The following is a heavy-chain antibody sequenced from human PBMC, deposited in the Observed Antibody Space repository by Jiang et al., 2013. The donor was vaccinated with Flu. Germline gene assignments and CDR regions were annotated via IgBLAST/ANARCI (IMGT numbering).Heavy chain of an antibody. CDR1: GFIFSRDW. V-gene: IGHV3-7*03. Sequence: VQLVESGGGLVQPGGSLRLSCAASGFIFSRDWMTWVRLAPGKGLEWVANIKQDGSDKYYVDSVKGRFTISRDNAKNSLYLQMNSLGADDTAVYYCARGPFRGGTMIAGAIRYYGMDVWGKGTTVTVSS. CDR3: ARGPFRGGTMIAGAIRYYGMDV. J-gene: IGHJ6*04. CDR2: IKQDGSDK. D-gene: IGHD3-10*01.